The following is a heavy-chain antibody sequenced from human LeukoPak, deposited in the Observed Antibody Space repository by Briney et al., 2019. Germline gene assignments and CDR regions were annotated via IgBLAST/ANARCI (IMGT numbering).Heavy chain of an antibody. Sequence: PSETLSLTCAVYGGSFSGYYWSWIRQPPGKGLEWIGEINHSGSTNYNPSLKSRVTISVDTSKNQFSLKLSSVTAADTAVYYCARGELGYCSSTSCLRRRAPFDYWGQGTLVTVSS. V-gene: IGHV4-34*01. D-gene: IGHD2-2*01. J-gene: IGHJ4*02. CDR1: GGSFSGYY. CDR3: ARGELGYCSSTSCLRRRAPFDY. CDR2: INHSGST.